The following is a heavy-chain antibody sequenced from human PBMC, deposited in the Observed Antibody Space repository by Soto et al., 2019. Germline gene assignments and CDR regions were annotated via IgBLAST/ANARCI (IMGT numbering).Heavy chain of an antibody. CDR1: GFPFSDYG. Sequence: GGSLRLSCSASGFPFSDYGVQWVRQAPGKGLEYVSGISSNGASTYYADSVRGRFTISRDNPKNTLYLQMSSLRAEDTAVYYCVKGAAAGAGYFYDYWGQGTLVTVSS. D-gene: IGHD6-13*01. CDR3: VKGAAAGAGYFYDY. J-gene: IGHJ4*02. CDR2: ISSNGAST. V-gene: IGHV3-64D*06.